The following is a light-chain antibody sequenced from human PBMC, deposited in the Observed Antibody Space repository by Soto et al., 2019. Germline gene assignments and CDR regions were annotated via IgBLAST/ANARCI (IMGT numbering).Light chain of an antibody. CDR3: QHRNDWHVT. V-gene: IGKV3-11*01. CDR2: DIS. CDR1: QSVSSY. Sequence: EVVLTQSPVTLSLSPGERATLSCRASQSVSSYLAWYQQKPGQAPRLLIYDISNRATGIPARFSGSGSGTDFTLTISSLEPDDLAVYDCQHRNDWHVTFGQGPQLEIK. J-gene: IGKJ5*01.